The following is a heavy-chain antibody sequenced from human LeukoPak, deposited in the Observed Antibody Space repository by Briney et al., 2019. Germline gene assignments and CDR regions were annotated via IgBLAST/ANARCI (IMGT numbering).Heavy chain of an antibody. J-gene: IGHJ3*02. CDR1: GFSFNAYA. D-gene: IGHD5-24*01. V-gene: IGHV3-23*01. CDR2: TSGSGGGT. CDR3: ARWDAFDI. Sequence: GGSLRLSCAASGFSFNAYAMNWVRQAPGKGLEWVSATSGSGGGTYYADSVKGRFTISRDNSKNTLYLQMNSLRAEDTAVYYCARWDAFDIWGQGTMVTVSS.